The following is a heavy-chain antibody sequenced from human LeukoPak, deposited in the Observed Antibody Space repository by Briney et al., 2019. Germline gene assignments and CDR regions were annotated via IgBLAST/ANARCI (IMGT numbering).Heavy chain of an antibody. CDR2: IFHTGST. V-gene: IGHV4-38-2*02. CDR1: GDSISSGNY. D-gene: IGHD5-18*01. J-gene: IGHJ4*02. Sequence: PSETLSLTCTVSGDSISSGNYWGWIRQPPGKGLEWIGSIFHTGSTYYNLSLKSRVTISVDTSKNQLSLKLNFVTAADTAVYYCARDRGGYTYSHDYWGQGTLVTVSS. CDR3: ARDRGGYTYSHDY.